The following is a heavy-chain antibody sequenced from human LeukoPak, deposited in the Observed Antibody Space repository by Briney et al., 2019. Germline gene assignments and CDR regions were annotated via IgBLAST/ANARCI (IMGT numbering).Heavy chain of an antibody. V-gene: IGHV3-43*01. CDR2: ISRNGAAT. J-gene: IGHJ6*03. CDR1: GLIFDDYT. D-gene: IGHD3-10*01. Sequence: PGGSLRLSCAASGLIFDDYTMHWVRQAPGKGLEWVSLISRNGAATKYADSVKGRFTISRDNSKNTLYLQMNSLRAEDTAVYYCAKNVRFGDYYYYYMDVWGKGTTVTVSS. CDR3: AKNVRFGDYYYYYMDV.